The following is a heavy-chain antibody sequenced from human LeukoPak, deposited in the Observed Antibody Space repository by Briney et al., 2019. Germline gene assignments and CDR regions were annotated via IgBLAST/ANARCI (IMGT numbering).Heavy chain of an antibody. V-gene: IGHV4-34*01. CDR2: IDHRGTA. J-gene: IGHJ4*02. Sequence: SETLSLSCAVYGASYNAYYWSWIRQPPGKGLEWIGDIDHRGTATYNPSLKSRLTISADASKNQFSLKLTSVTDADTAVYYCARMYTAMVTVIDYWGQGTLVTVSS. CDR3: ARMYTAMVTVIDY. D-gene: IGHD5-18*01. CDR1: GASYNAYY.